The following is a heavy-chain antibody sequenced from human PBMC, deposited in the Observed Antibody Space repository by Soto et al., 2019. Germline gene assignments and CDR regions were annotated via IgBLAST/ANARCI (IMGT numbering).Heavy chain of an antibody. CDR1: GYTFTSYG. J-gene: IGHJ4*02. V-gene: IGHV1-18*01. D-gene: IGHD3-22*01. CDR3: ARDTVYYSDPLPAGA. CDR2: ISGDNGNT. Sequence: QVQLVQSGAEVKKPGASVKVSCKASGYTFTSYGLSWVRQAPGQGLEWMGWISGDNGNTNYTQNLQGRVTMTTYTATNQGYMELRSLRSDDTAIYCCARDTVYYSDPLPAGAGGQGTLVTVSS.